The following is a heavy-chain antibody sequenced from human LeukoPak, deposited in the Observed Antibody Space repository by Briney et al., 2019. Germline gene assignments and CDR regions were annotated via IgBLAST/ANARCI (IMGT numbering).Heavy chain of an antibody. CDR2: INHSGST. V-gene: IGHV4-34*01. CDR1: GGSFSGYY. D-gene: IGHD1-26*01. J-gene: IGHJ4*02. Sequence: PSETLSLTCAVYGGSFSGYYWSWIRQPPGKGLEWIGEINHSGSTNYNPSLKSRVTISVDTSKNQFSLKLSSVTAADTAVYYCAGGNNGSYYPGYWGQGTLVTVSS. CDR3: AGGNNGSYYPGY.